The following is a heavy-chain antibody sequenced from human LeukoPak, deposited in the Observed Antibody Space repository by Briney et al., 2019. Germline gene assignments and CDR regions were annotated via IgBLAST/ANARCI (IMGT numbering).Heavy chain of an antibody. V-gene: IGHV4-39*07. CDR1: GGSISSSSYY. Sequence: PSETLSLTCAVSGGSISSSSYYWGWIRQPPGKGLEWIGSIYYSGSTYYNPSLKSRVTISVDTSKNQFSLKLSSVTAADTAVYYCARAEQWLVLWLAFDIWGQGTMVTVSS. CDR2: IYYSGST. J-gene: IGHJ3*02. CDR3: ARAEQWLVLWLAFDI. D-gene: IGHD6-19*01.